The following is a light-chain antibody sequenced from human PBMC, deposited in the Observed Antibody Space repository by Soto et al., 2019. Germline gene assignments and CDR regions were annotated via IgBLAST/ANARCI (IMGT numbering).Light chain of an antibody. Sequence: ETVMTQSPATLSVSPGERATLSCRASLSVGSNLAWYQQRPGQAPRLLIYGASTRATGIPVRFSGSGSGTEFTLTISSLQSEDVGVYYCQQYNKWPLFTFGPGTRVDMK. CDR3: QQYNKWPLFT. V-gene: IGKV3-15*01. CDR2: GAS. J-gene: IGKJ3*01. CDR1: LSVGSN.